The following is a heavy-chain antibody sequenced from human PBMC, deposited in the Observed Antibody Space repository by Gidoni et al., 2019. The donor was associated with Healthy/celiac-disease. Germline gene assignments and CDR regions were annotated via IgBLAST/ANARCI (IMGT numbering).Heavy chain of an antibody. CDR1: GGTFSSYA. Sequence: QVQLVQSGAEVKKPGSSVKVSCKASGGTFSSYALSWVRQAPGQGLEWMGGIIPILGTANYAQKFQGRVTITADKSTSTAYMELSSLRSEDTAVYYCARAGYSSSSQGHYYYYMDVWGKGTTVTVSS. D-gene: IGHD6-6*01. CDR2: IIPILGTA. CDR3: ARAGYSSSSQGHYYYYMDV. J-gene: IGHJ6*03. V-gene: IGHV1-69*06.